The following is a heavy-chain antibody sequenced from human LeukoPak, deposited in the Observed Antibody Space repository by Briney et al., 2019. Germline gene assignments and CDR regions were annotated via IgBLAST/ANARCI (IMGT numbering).Heavy chain of an antibody. CDR3: VRDPSGSGFAFDS. Sequence: GRSLRLSCAASGFIFSNDAMHWVRQAPGKGLEWVAFIWFDGSNKHYADSVKGRFAISRDNSEDTLYLQMNSLRAEDTAVYYCVRDPSGSGFAFDSWGQGALVTVSS. V-gene: IGHV3-33*01. CDR2: IWFDGSNK. D-gene: IGHD1-1*01. CDR1: GFIFSNDA. J-gene: IGHJ4*01.